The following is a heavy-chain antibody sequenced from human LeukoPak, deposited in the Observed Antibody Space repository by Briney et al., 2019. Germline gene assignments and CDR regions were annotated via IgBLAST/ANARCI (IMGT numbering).Heavy chain of an antibody. CDR1: GFTFSSYG. J-gene: IGHJ4*02. D-gene: IGHD5-18*01. V-gene: IGHV3-30*18. Sequence: PGGSLRLSCAASGFTFSSYGMHWVRQAPGKGLEWVAVISYEGSNKSYADSVKGRFTISRDNSKDTLYLQMNSLRAEDTAVYYCAKDLNSYGPHYFDYWGQRTLVTVSS. CDR3: AKDLNSYGPHYFDY. CDR2: ISYEGSNK.